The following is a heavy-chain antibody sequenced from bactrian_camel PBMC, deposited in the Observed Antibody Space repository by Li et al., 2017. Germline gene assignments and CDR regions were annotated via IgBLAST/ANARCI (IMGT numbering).Heavy chain of an antibody. V-gene: IGHV3S40*01. Sequence: VQLVESGGGLVQPGGSLRLSCAATGFTFSSYDMSRVRQAPGKEREGVAVTSIPVGKTLYADSVKGRFTISQDNAKNTLYLQMNSLTPEDTAMYTCAAEPSYSSARACDDDPDEYTYWGQGTQVTVS. CDR1: GFTFSSYD. CDR2: TSIPVGKT. CDR3: AAEPSYSSARACDDDPDEYTY. J-gene: IGHJ4*01. D-gene: IGHD4*01.